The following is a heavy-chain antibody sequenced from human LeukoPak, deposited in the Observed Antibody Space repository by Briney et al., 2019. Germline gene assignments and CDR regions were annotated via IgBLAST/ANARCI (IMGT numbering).Heavy chain of an antibody. V-gene: IGHV1-69*05. CDR1: GGTFSSYA. CDR3: ARGRYDSSGYYYYFDY. Sequence: SVKVSCKASGGTFSSYAISWVRQAPGQGLEWMGGIIPIFGTANYAQKFQGSVTITTDETTSTAYMELSSLRSEDTAVYYCARGRYDSSGYYYYFDYWGQGTLVTVSS. CDR2: IIPIFGTA. D-gene: IGHD3-22*01. J-gene: IGHJ4*02.